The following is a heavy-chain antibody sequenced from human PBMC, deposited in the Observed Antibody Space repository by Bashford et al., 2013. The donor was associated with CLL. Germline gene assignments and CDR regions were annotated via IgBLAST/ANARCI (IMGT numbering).Heavy chain of an antibody. CDR3: ANLDYGHPRSASISEGFDY. CDR2: INHSGST. V-gene: IGHV4-34*01. Sequence: SETLSLTCAVYGGSFSSYYWSWIRQSPGKGLEWIGEINHSGSTNYKPSLKSRVTISVDTSKKQFSLKLSSVTAADTAVYYCANLDYGHPRSASISEGFDYWGQGTLVTVSS. J-gene: IGHJ4*02. CDR1: GGSFSSYY. D-gene: IGHD4-17*01.